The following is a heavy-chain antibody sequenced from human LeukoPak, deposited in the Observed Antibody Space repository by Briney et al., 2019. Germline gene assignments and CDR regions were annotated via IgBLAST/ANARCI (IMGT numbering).Heavy chain of an antibody. Sequence: GRSLRLSCAASGFTFSSYGMHWVRQAPGKGLEWVAVISYDGSNKYYADSVKGRFTISRDNSKNTLYLQMNSLRAEDTAVYYWANDNWFDPWGQGTLVTVSS. V-gene: IGHV3-30*18. CDR2: ISYDGSNK. J-gene: IGHJ5*02. CDR3: ANDNWFDP. CDR1: GFTFSSYG.